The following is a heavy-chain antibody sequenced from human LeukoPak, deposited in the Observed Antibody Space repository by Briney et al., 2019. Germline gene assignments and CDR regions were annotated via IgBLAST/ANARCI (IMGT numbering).Heavy chain of an antibody. Sequence: GGSLRLSCAASGFTFSSYGMHWVRQAPGKGLEWVAVISYDGSNKYYADSVKGRFTISRDNSKNTLYLQMNSLRAEDTAVYYCAKDQDYGGNSYFDYWGQGTLVTVFS. D-gene: IGHD4-23*01. CDR1: GFTFSSYG. CDR2: ISYDGSNK. CDR3: AKDQDYGGNSYFDY. J-gene: IGHJ4*02. V-gene: IGHV3-30*18.